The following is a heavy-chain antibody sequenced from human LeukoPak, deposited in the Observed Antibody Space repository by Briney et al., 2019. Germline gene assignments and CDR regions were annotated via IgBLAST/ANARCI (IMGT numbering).Heavy chain of an antibody. D-gene: IGHD3-22*01. CDR2: IRSKANSYAT. Sequence: GRSLRLSCAASGFTFSGSAMHWVRQASGKGLEWVGRIRSKANSYATAYAASVKGRFTISRDDSKNTAYLQMNSLKTEDTAVYYCTSGHHYYDSSGYRYYFDYWGQGTLVTVSS. CDR1: GFTFSGSA. CDR3: TSGHHYYDSSGYRYYFDY. V-gene: IGHV3-73*01. J-gene: IGHJ4*02.